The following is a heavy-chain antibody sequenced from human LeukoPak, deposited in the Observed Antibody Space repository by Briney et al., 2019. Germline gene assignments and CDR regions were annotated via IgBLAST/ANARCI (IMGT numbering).Heavy chain of an antibody. CDR3: ARGSAAYYFVY. J-gene: IGHJ4*02. Sequence: KPSETLSLTCAVSGGSISGYYWSWIRQPAGKGLEWIGRIYTSGSTNYNPSLKSRVTMSVDTSKNHLSLRLTSVTAADTAVYYCARGSAAYYFVYWGQGTLVTVSS. D-gene: IGHD6-19*01. CDR2: IYTSGST. CDR1: GGSISGYY. V-gene: IGHV4-4*07.